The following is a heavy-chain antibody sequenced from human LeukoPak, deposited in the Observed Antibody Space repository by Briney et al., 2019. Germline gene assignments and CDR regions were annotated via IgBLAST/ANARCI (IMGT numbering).Heavy chain of an antibody. CDR3: ARDPPKYYDYVWGSYWRY. V-gene: IGHV3-66*01. D-gene: IGHD3-16*01. CDR1: GFTVSSNY. CDR2: IYSGGST. Sequence: GGSLRLSCAASGFTVSSNYMSWVRQAPGKGLEWVSAIYSGGSTYYADSVKGRFTISRDNSKNTLYLQMNSLRAEDTAVYYCARDPPKYYDYVWGSYWRYWGQGTLVTVSS. J-gene: IGHJ4*02.